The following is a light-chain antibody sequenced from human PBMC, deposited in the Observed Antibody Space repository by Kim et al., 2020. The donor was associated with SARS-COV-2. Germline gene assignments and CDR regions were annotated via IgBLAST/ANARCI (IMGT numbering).Light chain of an antibody. CDR2: DAS. J-gene: IGKJ1*01. V-gene: IGKV1-27*01. CDR3: QKYDGAPWT. Sequence: ASVGDSVTHTCRASQDIGHYLAWYQQKPGKVPKLLISDASTLRSGVPSRFSGSGSGTDFTLTINSLQPEDVATYYCQKYDGAPWTFGQGTKVDIK. CDR1: QDIGHY.